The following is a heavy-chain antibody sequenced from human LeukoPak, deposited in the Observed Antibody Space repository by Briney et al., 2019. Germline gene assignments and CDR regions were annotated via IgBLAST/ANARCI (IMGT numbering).Heavy chain of an antibody. V-gene: IGHV3-21*01. Sequence: GGSLRLSCAASGFTVGSNYMSWVRQAPGKGLEWVSSISSDSSYIYYADAVHGRFTVSRDNAKYSLYLQMNSLRAEDTAVYYCVRGSYGAYDYWGQGSLVTVFS. CDR2: ISSDSSYI. CDR3: VRGSYGAYDY. J-gene: IGHJ4*02. CDR1: GFTVGSNY. D-gene: IGHD4-17*01.